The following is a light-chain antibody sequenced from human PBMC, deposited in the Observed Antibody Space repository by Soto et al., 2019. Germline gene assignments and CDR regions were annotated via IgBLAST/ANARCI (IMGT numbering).Light chain of an antibody. V-gene: IGKV3-11*01. CDR1: QSVGSY. CDR2: DAS. J-gene: IGKJ5*01. CDR3: QQRSAWIT. Sequence: EIVLTQSPATLSLSPGERATLSCRASQSVGSYLAWYQQKPGQAPRLLIYDASNRAAGIPARFSGSGSGTDFTLTISSLEPEDFAVYYCQQRSAWITFGQGTRLEIK.